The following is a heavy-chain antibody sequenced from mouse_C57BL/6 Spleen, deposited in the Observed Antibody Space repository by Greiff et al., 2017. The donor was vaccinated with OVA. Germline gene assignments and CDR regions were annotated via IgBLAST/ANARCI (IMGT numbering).Heavy chain of an antibody. CDR1: GFNIQDDY. Sequence: VQLKQPGAELVRPGASVKLSCTASGFNIQDDYMHWVKQRPEQGLEWIGWIDPENGDTEYASKFQGKATITADTSSNTAYLQLSSLTSEDTAVYYCTTFEAGYYAMDDWGQGTSVTVSS. V-gene: IGHV14-4*01. J-gene: IGHJ4*01. CDR2: IDPENGDT. CDR3: TTFEAGYYAMDD.